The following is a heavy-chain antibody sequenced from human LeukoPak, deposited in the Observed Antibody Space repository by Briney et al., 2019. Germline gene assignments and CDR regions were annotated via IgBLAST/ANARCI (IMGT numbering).Heavy chain of an antibody. Sequence: SCKASGYTFTTNWMTWVRQAPGKGLEWVSFIYSDNTHYSDSVKGRFTISRDNSKNTLYLQMNSLRAEDTAVYYCARRAGAYSHPYDYWGQGTLVTVSS. D-gene: IGHD4/OR15-4a*01. CDR3: ARRAGAYSHPYDY. J-gene: IGHJ4*02. V-gene: IGHV3-53*01. CDR1: GYTFTTNW. CDR2: IYSDNT.